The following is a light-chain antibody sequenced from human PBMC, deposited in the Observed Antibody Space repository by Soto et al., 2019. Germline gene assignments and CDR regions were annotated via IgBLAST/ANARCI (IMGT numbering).Light chain of an antibody. Sequence: SYELTQPPSVSVAPGKTARITCGGNNIGSKSVHWYQQKPGQAPVLVIYYDSDRPSGIPERFSGSNSGNTATLTISRVGAGDEADSYCQVWDSSSDVVFGGGTKLTVL. J-gene: IGLJ2*01. CDR1: NIGSKS. V-gene: IGLV3-21*04. CDR3: QVWDSSSDVV. CDR2: YDS.